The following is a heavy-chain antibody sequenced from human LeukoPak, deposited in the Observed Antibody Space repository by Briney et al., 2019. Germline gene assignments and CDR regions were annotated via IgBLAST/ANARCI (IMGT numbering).Heavy chain of an antibody. D-gene: IGHD3-10*01. CDR1: GGSISSGGYY. CDR3: ARDFLRGGYGMDV. Sequence: SQTLSLTCTVSGGSISSGGYYWSWIRQHPGKGLEWIGYIYYSGSTYYNPSLKSRVTISVDTSKNQFSLKLSSVTAADTAVYYCARDFLRGGYGMDVWGQGTTVTVSS. CDR2: IYYSGST. V-gene: IGHV4-31*03. J-gene: IGHJ6*02.